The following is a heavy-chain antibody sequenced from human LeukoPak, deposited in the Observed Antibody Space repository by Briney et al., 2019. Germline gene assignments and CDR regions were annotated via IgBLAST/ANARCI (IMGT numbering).Heavy chain of an antibody. Sequence: GSSVKVSCKASGGTFSSYAISWVRQAPGQGLEWMGGIIPIFGTANYAQKFQGRVTITADESTSTAYMELSSLRSEDTAVYYCDXYDILTGDNDYWGQGTLVTVSS. CDR2: IIPIFGTA. J-gene: IGHJ4*02. CDR1: GGTFSSYA. D-gene: IGHD3-9*01. V-gene: IGHV1-69*01. CDR3: DXYDILTGDNDY.